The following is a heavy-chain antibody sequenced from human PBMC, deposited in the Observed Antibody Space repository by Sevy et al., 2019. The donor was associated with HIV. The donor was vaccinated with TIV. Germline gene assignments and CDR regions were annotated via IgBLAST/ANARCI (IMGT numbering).Heavy chain of an antibody. Sequence: ASVKVSCKVSGYTLTKLSMHWVRQAPGKELESMGTFDPEDGKTIYAQKFQGRVTMTEYTSIDTAYMELSSLRSEDTAVFYCAITKDYYDNSGYPFDYWGQGTLVTVSS. CDR1: GYTLTKLS. V-gene: IGHV1-24*01. CDR3: AITKDYYDNSGYPFDY. J-gene: IGHJ4*02. CDR2: FDPEDGKT. D-gene: IGHD3-22*01.